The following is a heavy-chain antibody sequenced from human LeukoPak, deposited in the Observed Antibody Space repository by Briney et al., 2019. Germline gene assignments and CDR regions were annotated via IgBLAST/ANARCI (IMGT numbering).Heavy chain of an antibody. CDR3: AKGKGAICDGDCSSRIFVS. J-gene: IGHJ4*02. V-gene: IGHV1-18*01. CDR2: ISADNGNT. Sequence: ASVKVSCKASGYTLTSYGISWVRQAPGQGLEWMGWISADNGNTNYAQKLQGRVTVTTDTSTSTAYMELRSLRSDDTAVYYCAKGKGAICDGDCSSRIFVSWGQGTLVTVSS. D-gene: IGHD2-21*02. CDR1: GYTLTSYG.